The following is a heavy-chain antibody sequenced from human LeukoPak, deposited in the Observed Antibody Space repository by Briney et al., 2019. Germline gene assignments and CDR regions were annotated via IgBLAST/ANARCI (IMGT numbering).Heavy chain of an antibody. D-gene: IGHD6-13*01. CDR2: ISSDGSNK. J-gene: IGHJ6*04. Sequence: GGSLRLSCAASGFTFSNYAMHWVRQAPGKGLEWVAVISSDGSNKYYADSVKGRFTFSRDNSKNTLYLQMTSLRAEDTAVYYCARVNFAAAAMDVWGKGTTVTVSS. CDR3: ARVNFAAAAMDV. V-gene: IGHV3-30*04. CDR1: GFTFSNYA.